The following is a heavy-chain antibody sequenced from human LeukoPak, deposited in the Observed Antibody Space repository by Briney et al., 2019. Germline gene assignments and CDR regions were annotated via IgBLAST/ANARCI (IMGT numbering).Heavy chain of an antibody. CDR1: GLTFTSYA. J-gene: IGHJ3*02. CDR2: IMVSAGST. V-gene: IGHV3-23*01. CDR3: AKDLLAAAEVAFDI. Sequence: GGSQTLSCAASGLTFTSYAMRWARHAPGEGREWVLSIMVSAGSTYHADSLKGRLTISRENSKNTLYLQMNGLKAEDRAVYYCAKDLLAAAEVAFDIWGEGAMVTVSS. D-gene: IGHD6-13*01.